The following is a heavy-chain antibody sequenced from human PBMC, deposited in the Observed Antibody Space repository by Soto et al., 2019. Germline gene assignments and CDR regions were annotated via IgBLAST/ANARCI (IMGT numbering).Heavy chain of an antibody. V-gene: IGHV3-30*04. CDR3: AREPYGDSQYFDY. D-gene: IGHD2-21*02. CDR2: VSYDGKVT. Sequence: PGGSLRLSCTGSGFTFNSLSLHWVRQGPDKGLEWVAVVSYDGKVTYYADSVKGRFTASRDISKNTIYLQANSLRPEDTAVYYCAREPYGDSQYFDYWGQGTPVTVSS. CDR1: GFTFNSLS. J-gene: IGHJ4*02.